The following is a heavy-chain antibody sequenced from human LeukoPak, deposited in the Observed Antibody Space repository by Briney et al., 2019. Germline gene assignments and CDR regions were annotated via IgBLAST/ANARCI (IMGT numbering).Heavy chain of an antibody. D-gene: IGHD2-8*01. Sequence: PSETLSRTCTVAGGSIRSYDWSWIRQPPGKGLEWIGDIYYSGSTNYNPSLKSGVTISVDTSKTPFSLKLRSVTAADTAVYYCARLSQSGGRRLLTVGGFDYWGQGTLVTVSS. CDR1: GGSIRSYD. J-gene: IGHJ4*02. CDR2: IYYSGST. CDR3: ARLSQSGGRRLLTVGGFDY. V-gene: IGHV4-59*08.